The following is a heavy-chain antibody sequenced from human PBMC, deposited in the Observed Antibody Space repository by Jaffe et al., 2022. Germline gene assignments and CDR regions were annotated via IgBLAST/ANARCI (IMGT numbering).Heavy chain of an antibody. CDR1: GYSISSGYY. D-gene: IGHD2-15*01. Sequence: QVQLQESGPGLVKPSETLSLTCAVSGYSISSGYYWGWIRQPPGKGLEWIGSIYHSGSTYYNPSLKSRVTISVDTSKNQFSLKLSSVTAADTAVYYCARYGGGYCSGGSCYPFNYWGQGTLVTVSS. J-gene: IGHJ4*02. CDR3: ARYGGGYCSGGSCYPFNY. CDR2: IYHSGST. V-gene: IGHV4-38-2*01.